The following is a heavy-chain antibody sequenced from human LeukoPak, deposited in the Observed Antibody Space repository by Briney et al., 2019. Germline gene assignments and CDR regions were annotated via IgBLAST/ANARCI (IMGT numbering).Heavy chain of an antibody. V-gene: IGHV3-30*04. CDR1: GFTFSSYA. J-gene: IGHJ4*02. D-gene: IGHD3-16*01. Sequence: GGSLRLSCAASGFTFSSYAMHWVRQAPGKGLEWVAVISYDGSNKYYADSVKGRFTISRDNAKNSLYLQMNSLRAEDTAVYYCAREGAPLDYWGQGTLVTVSS. CDR2: ISYDGSNK. CDR3: AREGAPLDY.